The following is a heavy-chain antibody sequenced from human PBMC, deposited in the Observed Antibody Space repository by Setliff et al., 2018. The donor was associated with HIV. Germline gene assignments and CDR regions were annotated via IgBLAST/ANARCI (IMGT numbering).Heavy chain of an antibody. CDR2: IGGSGSAI. CDR1: GFTFSSYS. J-gene: IGHJ4*02. Sequence: GGSLRLSCAASGFTFSSYSMNWVRQAPGKGLEWVSYIGGSGSAIYYAGSVKGRFTISRDNAKNSLYLQLNSLRAEDTAVYYCVRDASPDYDSGGYSAGGHWGRGTLVTVSS. V-gene: IGHV3-48*01. D-gene: IGHD3-22*01. CDR3: VRDASPDYDSGGYSAGGH.